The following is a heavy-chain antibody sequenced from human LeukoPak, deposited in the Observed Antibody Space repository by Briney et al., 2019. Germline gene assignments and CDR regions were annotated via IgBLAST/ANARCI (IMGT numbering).Heavy chain of an antibody. D-gene: IGHD6-13*01. Sequence: SETLSLTCTVSGYSISSGYYWAWIRQPPGKGLEWIGSIYYSGSTYYNPSLKSRVTISVDTSKNQFSLKLSSVTAADTAVYYCAREEGPPPDIAAVNYYYYYMDVWGKGTTVTVSS. CDR1: GYSISSGYY. V-gene: IGHV4-38-2*02. J-gene: IGHJ6*03. CDR3: AREEGPPPDIAAVNYYYYYMDV. CDR2: IYYSGST.